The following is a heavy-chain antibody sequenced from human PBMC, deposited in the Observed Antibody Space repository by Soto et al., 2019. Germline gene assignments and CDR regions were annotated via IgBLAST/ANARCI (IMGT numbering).Heavy chain of an antibody. J-gene: IGHJ4*02. V-gene: IGHV4-31*03. CDR1: GGSINSGGYC. Sequence: QVQLQESGPGLVKPSQTLSLTCTVSGGSINSGGYCWSWIRQHPGKGLDWIGCISYGGSTSYNQYLKSGVTISVDTSKNQFSLKLTSVTAADTAVYYCSRGILVWGQGALITVSS. CDR2: ISYGGST. CDR3: SRGILV. D-gene: IGHD5-18*01.